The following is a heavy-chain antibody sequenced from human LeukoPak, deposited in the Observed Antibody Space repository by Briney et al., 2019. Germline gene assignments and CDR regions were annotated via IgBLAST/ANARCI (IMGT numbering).Heavy chain of an antibody. CDR3: ARALGAVAGPEDAFDI. CDR1: VYTFTTYN. D-gene: IGHD6-19*01. Sequence: ASVKVSCKASVYTFTTYNINWVRQASGQGLEYMGWMNPNSANTGYAQKFQGRVTITRNTSISTAYMELSSLTSEDTAVYFCARALGAVAGPEDAFDIWGQGTMVTVSS. CDR2: MNPNSANT. V-gene: IGHV1-8*03. J-gene: IGHJ3*02.